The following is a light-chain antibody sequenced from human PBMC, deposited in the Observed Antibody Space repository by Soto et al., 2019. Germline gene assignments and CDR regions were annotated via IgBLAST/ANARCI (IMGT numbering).Light chain of an antibody. V-gene: IGKV3-11*01. Sequence: DIVLTQSPATLSLSPGERATLSCRASQSVGKYLAWYQHKPGQAPRLLIYDASSRATGIPTRFSGSGSGTDFTLTISSLEPEDFAVYYCQHRSEWPVSFGQGTRLETK. J-gene: IGKJ5*01. CDR3: QHRSEWPVS. CDR1: QSVGKY. CDR2: DAS.